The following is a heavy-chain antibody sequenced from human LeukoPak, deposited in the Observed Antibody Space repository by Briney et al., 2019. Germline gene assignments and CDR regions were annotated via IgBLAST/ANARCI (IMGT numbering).Heavy chain of an antibody. J-gene: IGHJ4*02. D-gene: IGHD3-10*01. Sequence: GGSLRLSCAASGFTFSSYGMHWVRQAPGKGLEWVALISYDGSNKYYADSVKGRFTISRDNAKNSLYLQMNSLRAEDTAVYYCARDSLWFGELLDYWGQGTLVTASS. V-gene: IGHV3-30*03. CDR3: ARDSLWFGELLDY. CDR1: GFTFSSYG. CDR2: ISYDGSNK.